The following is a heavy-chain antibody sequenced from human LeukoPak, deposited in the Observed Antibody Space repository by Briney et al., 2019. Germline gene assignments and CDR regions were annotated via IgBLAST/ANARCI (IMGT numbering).Heavy chain of an antibody. CDR1: GFTFSNAW. D-gene: IGHD6-13*01. CDR3: ANLRIAAAGDFDY. J-gene: IGHJ4*02. V-gene: IGHV3-30*02. CDR2: IRYDGSNK. Sequence: GGSLRLSCAASGFTFSNAWMSWVRQAPGKGLEWVAFIRYDGSNKYYADSVKGRFTISRDNSKNTLYLQMNSLRAEDTAVYYCANLRIAAAGDFDYWGQGTLVTVSS.